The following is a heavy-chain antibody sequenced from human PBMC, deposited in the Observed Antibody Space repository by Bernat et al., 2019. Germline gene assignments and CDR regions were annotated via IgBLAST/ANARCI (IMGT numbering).Heavy chain of an antibody. Sequence: EVQLVESGGGLVQPGGSLRLSCAASGFTVSSNYMSWVRQAPRKGLEWVSTITNSGDSTYYTDSVKGRFTISRDNSKNMLYLQMNSLRVEDTAVYYCAKGPDILTGYYMGPEDYWGQGTLVTVSS. CDR3: AKGPDILTGYYMGPEDY. CDR2: ITNSGDST. D-gene: IGHD3-9*01. J-gene: IGHJ4*02. CDR1: GFTVSSNY. V-gene: IGHV3-23*04.